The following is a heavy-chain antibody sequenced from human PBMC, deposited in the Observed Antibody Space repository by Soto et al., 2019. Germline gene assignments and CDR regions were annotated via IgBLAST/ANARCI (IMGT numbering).Heavy chain of an antibody. CDR2: ISGSGGST. Sequence: XRSLRLSCSAAGVTFSSYAMSWVRQAPGKGLEWVSAISGSGGSTYYADSVKGRFTISRDNSKNTLYLQMNSLRAEDTAVYYCAKEVPYSGYDYPVYWGQGTLVTVSS. J-gene: IGHJ4*02. V-gene: IGHV3-23*01. D-gene: IGHD5-12*01. CDR1: GVTFSSYA. CDR3: AKEVPYSGYDYPVY.